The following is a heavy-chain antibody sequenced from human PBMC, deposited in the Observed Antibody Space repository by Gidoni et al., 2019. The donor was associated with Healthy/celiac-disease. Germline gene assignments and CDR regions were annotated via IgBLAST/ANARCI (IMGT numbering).Heavy chain of an antibody. J-gene: IGHJ5*02. CDR1: GYSFTSYW. Sequence: EVQLVQSGAEVKKPGESLRISCKGSGYSFTSYWISWVRQMPGKGLEWMGRIDPSDSYTNYSPSFQGHVTISADKSISTAYLQWSSLKASDTAMYYCARHHCSSTSCYPREYNWFDPWGQGTLVTVSS. V-gene: IGHV5-10-1*03. CDR2: IDPSDSYT. CDR3: ARHHCSSTSCYPREYNWFDP. D-gene: IGHD2-2*01.